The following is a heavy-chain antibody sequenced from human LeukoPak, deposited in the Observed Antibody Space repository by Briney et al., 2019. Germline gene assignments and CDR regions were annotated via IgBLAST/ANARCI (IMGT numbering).Heavy chain of an antibody. CDR2: LSHSGSI. V-gene: IGHV4-38-2*01. Sequence: SETLSLTCAVSGYSISSGRYWGWVRQPPGKGLEWIGSLSHSGSIYYNPSLESRVTRSVDTSKNQFSLRLSSVTAADTAVYYCVRQRYVYGYCDSWGPGTLVTVSS. J-gene: IGHJ4*02. D-gene: IGHD3-22*01. CDR3: VRQRYVYGYCDS. CDR1: GYSISSGRY.